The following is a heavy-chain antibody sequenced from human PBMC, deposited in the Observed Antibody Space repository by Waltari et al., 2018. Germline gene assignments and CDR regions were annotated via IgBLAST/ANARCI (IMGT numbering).Heavy chain of an antibody. CDR2: IGDTGRNI. CDR3: VKDDASWNYGH. Sequence: EVQLVESGGGLVQPGGSLRLPCAASGFTFSTYEMNWVRQAPGKGLEWVAYIGDTGRNIHYAESVKGRFTISRDNAKNSLFLQMDSLRAEDTAVYHCVKDDASWNYGHWGQGTLVTVSS. J-gene: IGHJ4*02. D-gene: IGHD1-7*01. CDR1: GFTFSTYE. V-gene: IGHV3-48*03.